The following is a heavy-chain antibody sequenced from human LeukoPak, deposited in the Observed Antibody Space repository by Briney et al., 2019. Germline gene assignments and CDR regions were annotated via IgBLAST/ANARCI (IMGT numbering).Heavy chain of an antibody. Sequence: GGSLRLSCAASGFTFSSYGMHWARQAPGKGLEWVAVISYDGSNKYYADSVKGRFTISRDNSKNTLYLQMNSLRAEDTAVYYCAKANGGGHYYYYGMDVWGQGTTVTVSS. CDR3: AKANGGGHYYYYGMDV. D-gene: IGHD3-16*01. CDR2: ISYDGSNK. V-gene: IGHV3-30*18. J-gene: IGHJ6*02. CDR1: GFTFSSYG.